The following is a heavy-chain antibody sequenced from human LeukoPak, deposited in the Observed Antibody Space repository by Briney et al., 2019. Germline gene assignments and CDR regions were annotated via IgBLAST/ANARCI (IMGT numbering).Heavy chain of an antibody. J-gene: IGHJ4*02. D-gene: IGHD2-2*01. CDR3: ATGIHCSSTSCPEPTDY. V-gene: IGHV1-24*01. Sequence: ASVKVSCKVSGYTPTELSMHWVRQAPGKGREWMGGFDPEDGETIYAQKFQGRVTMTEDTSTDTAYMELSSLRSEDTAVYYCATGIHCSSTSCPEPTDYWGQGTLVTVSS. CDR1: GYTPTELS. CDR2: FDPEDGET.